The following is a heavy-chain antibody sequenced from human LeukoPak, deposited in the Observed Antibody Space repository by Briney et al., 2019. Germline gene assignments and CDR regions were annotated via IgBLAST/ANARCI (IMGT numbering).Heavy chain of an antibody. CDR3: ARDRKYSDSSGYLDY. J-gene: IGHJ4*02. D-gene: IGHD3-22*01. CDR1: GFTFSSYG. Sequence: GGSLRLSCAASGFTFSSYGMHWVRQAPGKGLEWVAFIRYDGSNKYYADSVKGRFTISRDNSKNTLYLQMNSLRAEDTAVYYCARDRKYSDSSGYLDYWGQGTLVTVSS. V-gene: IGHV3-30*02. CDR2: IRYDGSNK.